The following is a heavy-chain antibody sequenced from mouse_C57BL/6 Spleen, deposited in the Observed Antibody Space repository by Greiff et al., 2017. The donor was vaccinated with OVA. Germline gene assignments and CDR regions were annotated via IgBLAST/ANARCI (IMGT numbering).Heavy chain of an antibody. V-gene: IGHV1-72*01. CDR1: GYTFTSYW. CDR2: IDPNSGGT. Sequence: QVQLQQPGAELVKPGASVKLSCKASGYTFTSYWMHWVKQRPGRGLEWIGRIDPNSGGTKYNEKFKSKATLTVDKPSSTAYMQLSSLTSEDSAVYYCARDPSITTVVPYYFDYWGQGTTLTVSS. CDR3: ARDPSITTVVPYYFDY. D-gene: IGHD1-1*01. J-gene: IGHJ2*01.